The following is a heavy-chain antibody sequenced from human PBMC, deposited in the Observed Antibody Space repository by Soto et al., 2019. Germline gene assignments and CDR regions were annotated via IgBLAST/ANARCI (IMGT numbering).Heavy chain of an antibody. D-gene: IGHD3-16*01. CDR3: AKDRVESGLGEIDY. Sequence: GGSLRLSCAASGFSFSNNGMHWVRQAPGKGLEWVAIISYDGSKKYYADSVKGRFTISRDNSKNTLYLQMNSLRVEDTAVYYCAKDRVESGLGEIDYWGQGTLVTVSS. J-gene: IGHJ4*02. V-gene: IGHV3-30*18. CDR2: ISYDGSKK. CDR1: GFSFSNNG.